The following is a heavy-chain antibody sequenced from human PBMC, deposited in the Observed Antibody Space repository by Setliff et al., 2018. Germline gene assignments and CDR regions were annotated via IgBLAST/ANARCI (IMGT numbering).Heavy chain of an antibody. Sequence: PGGSLRLSCAASGFTFSSYSMNWVRQAPGKGLEWVSYISSSSSTIYYADSVKGRFTISRDNAKKSLYLQMNSLRAEDMALYYCVKDSGSGNYFGGYFDYWGQGTLVTVSS. CDR3: VKDSGSGNYFGGYFDY. J-gene: IGHJ4*02. D-gene: IGHD3-10*01. CDR2: ISSSSSTI. V-gene: IGHV3-48*01. CDR1: GFTFSSYS.